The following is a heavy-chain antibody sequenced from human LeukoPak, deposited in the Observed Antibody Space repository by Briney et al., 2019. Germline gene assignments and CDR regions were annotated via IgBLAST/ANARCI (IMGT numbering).Heavy chain of an antibody. J-gene: IGHJ4*02. CDR1: GFTFSSYA. CDR2: ISYDGSNK. Sequence: PGGSLRLSCAASGFTFSSYAMHWVRQAPGKGLEWVAVISYDGSNKYYADSVKGRFTISRDNSKNTLYLQMNSLRAEDTAVYYCATDPTAAGGYWGQGTLVTVSS. D-gene: IGHD6-13*01. V-gene: IGHV3-30-3*01. CDR3: ATDPTAAGGY.